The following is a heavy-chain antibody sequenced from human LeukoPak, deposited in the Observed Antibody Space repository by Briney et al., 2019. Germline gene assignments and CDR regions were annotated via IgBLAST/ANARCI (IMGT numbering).Heavy chain of an antibody. D-gene: IGHD3-10*01. J-gene: IGHJ4*02. V-gene: IGHV3-7*01. CDR1: GFTFSSYW. CDR2: MKQDGSEK. Sequence: GESLRLSCAASGFTFSSYWMSWGRQAPGKGLEWVANMKQDGSEKYYVDSVKGRFTISRDNAKNSLYLQMNSLRAEDTAVYYCARPDRIWFGELLYYFDYWGQGTLVTVFS. CDR3: ARPDRIWFGELLYYFDY.